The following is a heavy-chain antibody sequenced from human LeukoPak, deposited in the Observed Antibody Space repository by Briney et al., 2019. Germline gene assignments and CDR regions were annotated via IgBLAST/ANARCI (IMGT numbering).Heavy chain of an antibody. D-gene: IGHD4-11*01. J-gene: IGHJ4*02. Sequence: GASVKVSCKASGYIFTSYGIIWVRQAPGQGLQWMGWISAHNGNTNYAQKLQGRVTMTTDTSTSTVHMELRSLRSDDTAVYYCARAQTTLLLDYWGQGTLVTVSS. CDR1: GYIFTSYG. V-gene: IGHV1-18*01. CDR3: ARAQTTLLLDY. CDR2: ISAHNGNT.